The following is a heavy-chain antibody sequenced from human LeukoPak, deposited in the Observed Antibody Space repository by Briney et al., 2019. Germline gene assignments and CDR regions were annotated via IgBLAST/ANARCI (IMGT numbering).Heavy chain of an antibody. CDR1: GGSISNYY. V-gene: IGHV4-4*07. CDR2: IYTSGSA. CDR3: ARGPDRRDGYKSLDY. J-gene: IGHJ4*02. Sequence: SETLSLTCTVSGGSISNYYWSWIRQPAGKGLECIGRIYTSGSANYNPSLKSRVTMSVDTSENQFSLKLYSMTAADTAVYYCARGPDRRDGYKSLDYWGQGTLVTVSS. D-gene: IGHD5-24*01.